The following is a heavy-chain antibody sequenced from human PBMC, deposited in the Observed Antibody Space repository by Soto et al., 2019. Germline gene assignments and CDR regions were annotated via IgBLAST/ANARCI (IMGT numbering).Heavy chain of an antibody. CDR1: GDTYSNDV. J-gene: IGHJ4*02. D-gene: IGHD1-7*01. CDR3: ARDMTRTVVPYFDF. Sequence: SVKVYCTTSGDTYSNDVVNWVRQDTGQGLEWMGRIIPISGAANYAQKFQGRVTITADKSTSTSYMELSSLRSEDTAVYYCARDMTRTVVPYFDFWGQGTLVTVS. V-gene: IGHV1-69*06. CDR2: IIPISGAA.